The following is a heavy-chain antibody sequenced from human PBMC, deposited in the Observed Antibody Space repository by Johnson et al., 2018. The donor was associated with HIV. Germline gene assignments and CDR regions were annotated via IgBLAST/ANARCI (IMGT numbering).Heavy chain of an antibody. J-gene: IGHJ3*02. D-gene: IGHD6-19*01. CDR1: GFTFSSYD. V-gene: IGHV3-30*03. CDR2: ISYDGSNK. Sequence: QVQLMESGGGVVQPGRSLRLSCAASGFTFSSYDMHWVRQAPGKRLEWVALISYDGSNKYYADSVKGRFTISRDNSKNTLYLQMNSLRAEDTAVYYCARDHSSGWWSGAFDIWGQGTMVTVSS. CDR3: ARDHSSGWWSGAFDI.